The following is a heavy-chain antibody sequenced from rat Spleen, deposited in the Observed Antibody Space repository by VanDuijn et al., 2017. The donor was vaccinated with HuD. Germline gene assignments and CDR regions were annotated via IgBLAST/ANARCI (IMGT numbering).Heavy chain of an antibody. CDR3: ARWNYENFDY. J-gene: IGHJ2*01. V-gene: IGHV3-3*01. Sequence: EVQLQESGPGLVKPSQSLSLTCSVTGHSISSSYRWNWIRKFPGNRLEWMGYINSAGSTNYNPSLKSRISISRDTSKNQFFLQVNSLSTEDTATYYCARWNYENFDYWGQGVMVTVSS. CDR2: INSAGST. CDR1: GHSISSSYR. D-gene: IGHD1-11*01.